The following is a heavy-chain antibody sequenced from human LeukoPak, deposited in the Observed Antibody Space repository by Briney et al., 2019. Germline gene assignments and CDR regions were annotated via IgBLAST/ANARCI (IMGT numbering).Heavy chain of an antibody. CDR3: AGGLYCGGDCYPALDY. CDR1: GGSFSGYY. CDR2: VNHSGST. J-gene: IGHJ4*02. D-gene: IGHD2-21*02. Sequence: SETLSPTCAVYGGSFSGYYWSWIRQPPGKGLEWIGEVNHSGSTNYNPSLKSRVTISVDTSKNQFSLKLSSVTAADTAVYYCAGGLYCGGDCYPALDYWGQGALVTVSS. V-gene: IGHV4-34*01.